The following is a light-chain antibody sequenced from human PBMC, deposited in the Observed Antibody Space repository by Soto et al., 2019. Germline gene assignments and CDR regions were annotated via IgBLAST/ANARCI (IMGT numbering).Light chain of an antibody. CDR3: QQYHSYPT. V-gene: IGKV1-5*03. CDR2: KAS. J-gene: IGKJ1*01. CDR1: ESIDNW. Sequence: DIQMAQSPSTLSASVGDTVTITCRASESIDNWLAWYQQKQGKAPKVLIYKASSLESGVPSRFSGSGSGTEFTLTISRLQPDDFATYYCQQYHSYPTFGQGTKVDI.